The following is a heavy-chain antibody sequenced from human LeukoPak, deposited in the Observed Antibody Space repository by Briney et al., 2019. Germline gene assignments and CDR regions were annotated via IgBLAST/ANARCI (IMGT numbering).Heavy chain of an antibody. CDR2: IKWDGGST. CDR1: GFTFDDYG. J-gene: IGHJ3*01. CDR3: ARARHLWDFDL. V-gene: IGHV3-20*01. Sequence: GGSLRLSCAASGFTFDDYGMSWVRQVPGKGLEWVSAIKWDGGSTGYADSVKGRFTISRDNTKNSLSLDMNSLRAEDTAFYHCARARHLWDFDLWGQGTMITVSS. D-gene: IGHD3-10*01.